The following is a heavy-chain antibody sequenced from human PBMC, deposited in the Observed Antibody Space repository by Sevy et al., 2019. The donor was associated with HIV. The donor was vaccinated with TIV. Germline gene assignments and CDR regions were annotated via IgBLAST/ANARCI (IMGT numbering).Heavy chain of an antibody. CDR2: IYYSGST. CDR3: ARQSYGSGSYYYFQH. CDR1: GGSISSSSYY. J-gene: IGHJ1*01. Sequence: SETLSLTCTVSGGSISSSSYYWGWIHQPPGKGLEWIGSIYYSGSTYYNPSLKSRVTISVDTSKNQFSLKLSSVTAADTAVYYCARQSYGSGSYYYFQHWGQGTLVTVSS. D-gene: IGHD3-10*01. V-gene: IGHV4-39*01.